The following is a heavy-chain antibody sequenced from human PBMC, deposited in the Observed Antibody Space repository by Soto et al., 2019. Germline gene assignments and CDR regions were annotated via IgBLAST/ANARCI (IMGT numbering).Heavy chain of an antibody. CDR1: GYPFIKYG. D-gene: IGHD3-9*01. J-gene: IGHJ5*02. V-gene: IGHV1-18*04. Sequence: QLQLVQSAAEVKKPGASVRVSCKAYGYPFIKYGISWIRQAPEQGLEWMGWIKVDSGYTNYALKFQGRVTMTADTSSDSAFMERRSLRLDVTAVYFCATSDDTGFDPWGQGTLVSVSS. CDR2: IKVDSGYT. CDR3: ATSDDTGFDP.